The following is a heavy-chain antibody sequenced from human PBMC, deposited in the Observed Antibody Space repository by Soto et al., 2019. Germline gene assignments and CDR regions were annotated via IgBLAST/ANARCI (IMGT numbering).Heavy chain of an antibody. V-gene: IGHV4-39*01. D-gene: IGHD3-3*01. CDR1: GGSISSSSYY. CDR3: SSHPYFWSGYYLDY. Sequence: SETLSLTCTVSGGSISSSSYYWGWIRQPPGKGLEWIGSIYYSGSTYYNPSLKSRVTISVDTSKNQFSLKLSSVTAADTAVYYFSSHPYFWSGYYLDYWGQGTLVPVSS. CDR2: IYYSGST. J-gene: IGHJ4*02.